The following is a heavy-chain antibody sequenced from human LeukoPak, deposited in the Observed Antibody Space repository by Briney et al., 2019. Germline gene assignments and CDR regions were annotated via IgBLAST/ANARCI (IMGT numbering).Heavy chain of an antibody. CDR2: ISALSGNT. D-gene: IGHD5-18*01. V-gene: IGHV1-18*01. J-gene: IGHJ5*02. CDR1: GYTFTNYG. CDR3: ARDPGGVDTAMVT. Sequence: ASVKVSCKASGYTFTNYGISWVRQAPGQGLEWMGWISALSGNTNYAQKLQGRVTVTTDTSTRIAYMELRSLRSDGTAVYYCARDPGGVDTAMVTWGQGTLVTVSS.